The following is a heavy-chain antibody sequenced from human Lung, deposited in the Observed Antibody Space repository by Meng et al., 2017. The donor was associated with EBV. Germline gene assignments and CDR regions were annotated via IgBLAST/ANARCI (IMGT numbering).Heavy chain of an antibody. J-gene: IGHJ4*02. D-gene: IGHD1-26*01. Sequence: QAQLGQAGGEVKKPGXPAKVSCKASGYAFTNYGITWVRQAPGQGLEWMGWINAYNGDTNYAQTLQGRVTMTTDTSTSTAYMELRSLRSDDTAVYYCARVEVGITSGDNWGQGTLVTVSS. CDR1: GYAFTNYG. V-gene: IGHV1-18*01. CDR3: ARVEVGITSGDN. CDR2: INAYNGDT.